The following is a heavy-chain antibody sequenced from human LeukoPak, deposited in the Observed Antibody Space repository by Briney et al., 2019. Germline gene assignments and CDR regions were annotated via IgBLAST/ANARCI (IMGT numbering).Heavy chain of an antibody. J-gene: IGHJ3*02. CDR3: ARDLSGSYYGGDDAFDI. CDR2: VYYTGST. D-gene: IGHD1-26*01. V-gene: IGHV4-59*12. Sequence: SETLSLTCTVSGGSISSYYWSWVRQPPGKGLEWIGFVYYTGSTNYSPSPKSRVTISVDTSKNQFSLKLSSVTAADTAVYYCARDLSGSYYGGDDAFDIWGQGTMVTVSS. CDR1: GGSISSYY.